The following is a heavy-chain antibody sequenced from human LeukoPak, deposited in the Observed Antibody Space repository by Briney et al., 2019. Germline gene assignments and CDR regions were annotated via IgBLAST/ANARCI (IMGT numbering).Heavy chain of an antibody. V-gene: IGHV3-23*01. CDR3: AKITMARTPNY. Sequence: GGSLRLSCAASGLTFSSYAMNWVRQASGKGLEWVSGINENGRETYYADSVKGRFSISRDNSKNTLYLQMSDLRAEDTAVYYCAKITMARTPNYWGQGTLVTVSS. CDR2: INENGRET. J-gene: IGHJ4*02. CDR1: GLTFSSYA. D-gene: IGHD3-10*01.